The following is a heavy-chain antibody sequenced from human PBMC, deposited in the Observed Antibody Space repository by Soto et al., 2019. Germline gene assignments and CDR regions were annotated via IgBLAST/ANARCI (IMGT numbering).Heavy chain of an antibody. Sequence: PWGSLRLSCAASGFTFSDYYMSWIRQAPGKGLEWVSYISSSSSYTNYADSVKGRFTISRDNAKNSLYLQMNSLRAEDTAVYYCARDHHRYSGYDYVDYWGQGTLVTVSS. V-gene: IGHV3-11*05. D-gene: IGHD5-12*01. CDR1: GFTFSDYY. CDR2: ISSSSSYT. J-gene: IGHJ4*02. CDR3: ARDHHRYSGYDYVDY.